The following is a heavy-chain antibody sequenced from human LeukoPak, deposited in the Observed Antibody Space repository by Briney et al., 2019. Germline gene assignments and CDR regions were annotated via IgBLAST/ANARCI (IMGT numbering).Heavy chain of an antibody. CDR1: GFTFSGYA. CDR3: AKSGRYYDTSGYYYFDY. V-gene: IGHV3-23*01. D-gene: IGHD3-22*01. Sequence: GGSLRLSCAASGFTFSGYAMTWVRQAPGKGLEWVSGISGGVDSTHYADSVKGRFTISRDNSKNTLYLQMSSLRAEDTAVYYCAKSGRYYDTSGYYYFDYWGQGTLVTVSS. CDR2: ISGGVDST. J-gene: IGHJ4*02.